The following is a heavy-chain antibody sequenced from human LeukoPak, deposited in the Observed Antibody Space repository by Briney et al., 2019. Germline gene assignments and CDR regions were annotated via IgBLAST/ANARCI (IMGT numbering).Heavy chain of an antibody. CDR1: GHTFTTYG. D-gene: IGHD3-3*01. Sequence: ASVKVSCKASGHTFTTYGISWVRQAPGQGLEWMGWISGYNGNTYYAQKFQGRVTMTTDTSTSTAYMELRSLRSDDTAVYYCARDSAFWSGEDVFDVWGQGTMVTVSS. CDR3: ARDSAFWSGEDVFDV. J-gene: IGHJ3*01. V-gene: IGHV1-18*01. CDR2: ISGYNGNT.